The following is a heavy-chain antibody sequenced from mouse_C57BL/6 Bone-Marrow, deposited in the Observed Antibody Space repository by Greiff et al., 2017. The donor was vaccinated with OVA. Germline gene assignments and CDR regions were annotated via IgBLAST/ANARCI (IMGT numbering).Heavy chain of an antibody. Sequence: QVQLQQSGAELVRPGTSVKMSCKASGYTFTNYWIGWEKPRPGHGLEWIGDIYTGGGYTTYNEKFKGKATLTADKSSSTAYMQCSILTSDDSANYYFARWLLLTMYYGCQGTAVTVSS. CDR2: IYTGGGYT. CDR3: ARWLLLTMYY. CDR1: GYTFTNYW. V-gene: IGHV1-63*01. J-gene: IGHJ4*01. D-gene: IGHD2-3*01.